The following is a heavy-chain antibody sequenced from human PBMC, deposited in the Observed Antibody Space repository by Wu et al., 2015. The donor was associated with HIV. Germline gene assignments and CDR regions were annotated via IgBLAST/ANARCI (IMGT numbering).Heavy chain of an antibody. D-gene: IGHD3-22*01. CDR1: GYTFTSYG. J-gene: IGHJ4*02. V-gene: IGHV1-18*01. CDR2: ISAYNGNT. CDR3: ARVGDYYDSSGYYQGLDY. Sequence: QVQLVQSGAEVKKPGASVKVSCKASGYTFTSYGISWVRQAPGQGLEWMGWISAYNGNTYYAQKLQGRVTMTSDTSTSTAYMEVRSLKSDDTAVYYCARVGDYYDSSGYYQGLDYWGQGTLVTVSS.